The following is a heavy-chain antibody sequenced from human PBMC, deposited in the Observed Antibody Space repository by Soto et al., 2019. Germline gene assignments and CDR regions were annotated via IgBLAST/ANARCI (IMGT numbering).Heavy chain of an antibody. V-gene: IGHV1-2*04. Sequence: ASVKVSCKASGYTFTGYYMHWVRQAPGQGLEWMGWINPNSGGTNYAQKFQGWVTMTRDTSISTAYMELSSLRSDDTAVYYCARGNDSSGYYTAFFDYWGQGTLVTVSS. CDR1: GYTFTGYY. D-gene: IGHD3-22*01. CDR2: INPNSGGT. CDR3: ARGNDSSGYYTAFFDY. J-gene: IGHJ4*02.